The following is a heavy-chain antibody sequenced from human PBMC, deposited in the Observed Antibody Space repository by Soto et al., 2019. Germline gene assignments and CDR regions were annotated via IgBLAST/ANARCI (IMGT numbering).Heavy chain of an antibody. V-gene: IGHV1-18*01. CDR2: ISAYNGNT. CDR1: GGTFSSYT. D-gene: IGHD6-6*01. CDR3: AREGVRAYSSSAFDY. Sequence: QVQLVQSGAEVKKPGSSVKVSCKASGGTFSSYTISWVRQAPGQGLEWMGWISAYNGNTNYAQKLQGRVTMTTDTSTSTAYLELSSLRSDDTAVYYCAREGVRAYSSSAFDYWGQGTLVTVSS. J-gene: IGHJ4*02.